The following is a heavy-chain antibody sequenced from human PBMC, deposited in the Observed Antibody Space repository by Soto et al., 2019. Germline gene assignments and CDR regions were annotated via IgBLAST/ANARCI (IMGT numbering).Heavy chain of an antibody. D-gene: IGHD6-19*01. CDR2: ISSSSSYI. CDR3: ARAQSSGWPSYYYYGMDV. J-gene: IGHJ6*02. V-gene: IGHV3-21*01. CDR1: GFSFSSYC. Sequence: GGSLKLSCAASGFSFSSYCMPLGRPAPRQGLEWVSSISSSSSYIYYADSVKGRFTISRDNAKNSLYLQMNSLRAEDTAVYYCARAQSSGWPSYYYYGMDVWGQGTTVTVSS.